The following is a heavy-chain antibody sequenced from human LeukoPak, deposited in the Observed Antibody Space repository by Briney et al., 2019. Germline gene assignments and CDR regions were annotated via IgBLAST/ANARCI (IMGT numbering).Heavy chain of an antibody. Sequence: GGSLRLSCAASGFTVSSNYMSWVRQAPGKGLEWVSVIYSGGSTYYADSVKGRFTISRDNSKNTLYLQMNSLRAEDTAVYYCASAIFGVVMNDAFDIWGQGTMVTVSS. J-gene: IGHJ3*02. CDR1: GFTVSSNY. D-gene: IGHD3-3*01. CDR2: IYSGGST. V-gene: IGHV3-53*01. CDR3: ASAIFGVVMNDAFDI.